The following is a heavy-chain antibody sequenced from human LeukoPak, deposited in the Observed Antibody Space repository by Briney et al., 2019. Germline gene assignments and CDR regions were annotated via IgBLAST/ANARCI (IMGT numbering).Heavy chain of an antibody. CDR3: VSFYETY. CDR1: GSYW. D-gene: IGHD2/OR15-2a*01. CDR2: INSDGSWT. J-gene: IGHJ4*02. Sequence: GGSLRLSCAASGSYWMHWVHQAPGKGLVWVSHINSDGSWTSYADSVKGRFAISKDNAKNTVYLQMNNLRAEDTAVYYCVSFYETYWGRGTLVTVSS. V-gene: IGHV3-74*01.